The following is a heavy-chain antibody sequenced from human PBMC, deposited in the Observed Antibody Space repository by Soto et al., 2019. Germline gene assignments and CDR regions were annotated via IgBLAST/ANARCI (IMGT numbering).Heavy chain of an antibody. D-gene: IGHD2-2*01. CDR1: GVSIGTSGSY. V-gene: IGHV4-31*03. J-gene: IGHJ4*02. Sequence: SETLSLTCTVSGVSIGTSGSYWSWIRQYPGKGLEWIGHIFYSGSTSYNPSLKNRVTISVGTSNNQFSLKLTSVTAADTAVYYCARIWPAAMQTDYWGKGTLVTVS. CDR2: IFYSGST. CDR3: ARIWPAAMQTDY.